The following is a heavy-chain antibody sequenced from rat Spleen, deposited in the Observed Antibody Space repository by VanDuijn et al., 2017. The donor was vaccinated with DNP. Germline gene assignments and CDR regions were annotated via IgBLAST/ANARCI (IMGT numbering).Heavy chain of an antibody. J-gene: IGHJ2*01. CDR1: GLTFSNYG. V-gene: IGHV5-19*01. Sequence: EVQLVESGGGLVQPGRSLKLSCAASGLTFSNYGMHWIRQAPTKGLEWVASISPSGRSTYYRDSVKGRFTISRDNAKNTQYLQMDSLRSEDTATYYCARSGRSFDYWGQGVMVTVSS. CDR2: ISPSGRST. D-gene: IGHD3-7*01. CDR3: ARSGRSFDY.